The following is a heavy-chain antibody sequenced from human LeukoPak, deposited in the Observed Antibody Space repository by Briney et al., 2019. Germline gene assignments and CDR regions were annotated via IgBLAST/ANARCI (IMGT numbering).Heavy chain of an antibody. Sequence: GASVKVSCKASGYTFTSYDINWVQQATGQGLEWMGWMNPNSGNTGYAQKFQGRVTMTRNTSISTAYMELSSLRSEDTAVYYCARGLLRGYCSSTSCYALSWFDPWGQGTLVTVSS. CDR3: ARGLLRGYCSSTSCYALSWFDP. V-gene: IGHV1-8*01. CDR1: GYTFTSYD. D-gene: IGHD2-2*01. CDR2: MNPNSGNT. J-gene: IGHJ5*02.